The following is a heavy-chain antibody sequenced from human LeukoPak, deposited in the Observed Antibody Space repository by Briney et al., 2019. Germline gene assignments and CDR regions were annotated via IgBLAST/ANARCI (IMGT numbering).Heavy chain of an antibody. V-gene: IGHV3-21*01. D-gene: IGHD3-3*01. CDR1: GFTFSSYS. J-gene: IGHJ4*02. CDR2: ISSSSSYI. Sequence: GRSLRLSCAASGFTFSSYSMNWVRQAPGKGLEWVSSISSSSSYIYYADSVKGRFTISRDNAKNSLYLQMNSLRAEDTAVYYCARVMHYDFWSGLFDYWGQGTLVTVSS. CDR3: ARVMHYDFWSGLFDY.